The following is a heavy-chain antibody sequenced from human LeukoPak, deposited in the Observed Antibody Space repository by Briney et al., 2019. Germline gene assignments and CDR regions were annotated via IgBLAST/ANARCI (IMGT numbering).Heavy chain of an antibody. V-gene: IGHV1-46*01. CDR2: INPSGGST. D-gene: IGHD2-15*01. J-gene: IGHJ5*02. CDR3: ARDGYCSGGSCHNWFDP. Sequence: ASVKVSCTASGYTFTSYYMHWVRQAPGQGLEWMGIINPSGGSTSYAQKFQGRVTMTRDMSTSTVYMELSSLRSEDTAVYYCARDGYCSGGSCHNWFDPWGQGTLVTVSS. CDR1: GYTFTSYY.